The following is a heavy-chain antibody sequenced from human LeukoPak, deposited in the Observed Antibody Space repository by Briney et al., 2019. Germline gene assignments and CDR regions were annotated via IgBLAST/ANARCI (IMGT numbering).Heavy chain of an antibody. D-gene: IGHD6-25*01. J-gene: IGHJ4*02. CDR3: STAFTATGAAGYFDY. CDR1: GFTFGDAW. Sequence: GRCLRPSCAASGFTFGDAWMTWVRQAPGRGLEWVGRIQRKVDGGPTYYAAPVKGRFTISRDDSKNTLYLQMNSLKTEDTAVYYCSTAFTATGAAGYFDYWGQGALVTVSS. CDR2: IQRKVDGGPT. V-gene: IGHV3-15*01.